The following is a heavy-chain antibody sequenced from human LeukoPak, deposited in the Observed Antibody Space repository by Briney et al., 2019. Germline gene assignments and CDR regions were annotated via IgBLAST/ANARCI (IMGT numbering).Heavy chain of an antibody. CDR1: GFPFSSYA. D-gene: IGHD3-22*01. Sequence: GSLSLSCAASGFPFSSYAMSWVRQAPGKGLEWVSAISGSGTYYADSVKGRFTISIDNSKNTLYLQMNSLRAEDTAVYYCAKDGYESSGYYFFYFDDWGQGTLVTVSS. J-gene: IGHJ4*02. CDR3: AKDGYESSGYYFFYFDD. V-gene: IGHV3-23*01. CDR2: ISGSGT.